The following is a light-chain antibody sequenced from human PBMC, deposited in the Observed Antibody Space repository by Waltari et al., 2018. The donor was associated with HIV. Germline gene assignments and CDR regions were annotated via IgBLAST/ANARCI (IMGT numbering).Light chain of an antibody. CDR3: CSYAGSNNLV. Sequence: QSALTQPPSASGSPGQSVTISCTGTSSDVGPYDYVYWYQQHPGKAPKLMIYEVSKRPSGVPDRFSGSKSANTASLTVSGLQEDDEADYYCCSYAGSNNLVFGGGTKLTVL. V-gene: IGLV2-8*01. CDR2: EVS. J-gene: IGLJ3*02. CDR1: SSDVGPYDY.